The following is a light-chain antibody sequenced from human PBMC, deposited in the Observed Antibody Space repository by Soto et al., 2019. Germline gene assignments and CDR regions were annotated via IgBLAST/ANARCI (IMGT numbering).Light chain of an antibody. V-gene: IGKV3-20*01. CDR3: QQYGGSPPFT. J-gene: IGKJ3*01. CDR2: GAS. Sequence: EIVLTQSPGTLSLSPGERATLSCRPSQSVSNSYLTWYQQKPGQAPRLLIYGASNRATGIPDRFSGSGSGTDFTLTISRLEPEDFAMYYCQQYGGSPPFTFGPGTKVDIK. CDR1: QSVSNSY.